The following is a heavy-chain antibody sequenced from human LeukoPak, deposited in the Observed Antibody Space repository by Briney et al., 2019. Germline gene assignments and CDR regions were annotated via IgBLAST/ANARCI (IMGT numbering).Heavy chain of an antibody. CDR1: GFTFTGHN. J-gene: IGHJ3*02. D-gene: IGHD6-13*01. CDR3: ARQKSSSSSWYDAFDI. Sequence: GGSLRLSCAASGFTFTGHNMNWVRQAPGKGLEWVSSISSSSSYIYYADSVKGRFTISRDNAKNSLYLQMNSLRAEDTAVYYCARQKSSSSSWYDAFDIWGQGTMVTVSS. CDR2: ISSSSSYI. V-gene: IGHV3-21*01.